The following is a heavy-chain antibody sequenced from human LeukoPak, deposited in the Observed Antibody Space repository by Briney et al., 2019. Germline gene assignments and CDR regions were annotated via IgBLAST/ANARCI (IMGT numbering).Heavy chain of an antibody. CDR3: ARDSGGFDY. Sequence: QPGGSLRLSCAASGFTLSTYDMHWVRQAPGKGLEWVAVIWYDGSNKYYADSVKGRFTISRDNSKNTLYLQMNSLRAEDTAVYYCARDSGGFDYWGQGTLVTVSS. CDR1: GFTLSTYD. V-gene: IGHV3-33*08. CDR2: IWYDGSNK. D-gene: IGHD3-10*01. J-gene: IGHJ4*02.